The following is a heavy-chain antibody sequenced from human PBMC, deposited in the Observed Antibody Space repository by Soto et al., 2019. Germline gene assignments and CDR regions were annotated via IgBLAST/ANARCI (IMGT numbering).Heavy chain of an antibody. CDR3: AKEYYYDSSGSSNLFDP. CDR1: GFTFSSYG. D-gene: IGHD3-22*01. Sequence: SLRLSCAASGFTFSSYGMHWVRQAPGKGLEWVAVISYDGSNKYYADSVKGRFTISRDNSKNTLYLQMNSLRAEDTAVYYCAKEYYYDSSGSSNLFDPWGKGTLVTVSS. CDR2: ISYDGSNK. V-gene: IGHV3-30*18. J-gene: IGHJ5*02.